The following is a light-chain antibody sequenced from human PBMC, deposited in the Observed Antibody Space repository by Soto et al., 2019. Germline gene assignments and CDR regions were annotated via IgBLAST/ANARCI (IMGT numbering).Light chain of an antibody. CDR2: DAS. Sequence: DIQLTQSPSFLSASVGDRVTITCRASQGISNHLAWYQQRPGKAPKLLIYDASRLQSGVPSRFSGSGSGTEFTLTISSLQPEDFATYYCLQHNSYPITFGQGTRLEIK. CDR3: LQHNSYPIT. CDR1: QGISNH. J-gene: IGKJ5*01. V-gene: IGKV1-9*01.